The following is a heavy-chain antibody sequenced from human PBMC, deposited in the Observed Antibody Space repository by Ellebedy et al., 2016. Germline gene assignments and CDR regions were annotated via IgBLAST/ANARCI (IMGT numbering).Heavy chain of an antibody. J-gene: IGHJ4*02. V-gene: IGHV3-23*01. D-gene: IGHD5-24*01. CDR1: GFIFSNYA. Sequence: GESLKISCAGSGFIFSNYAMNWVRQAPGKGLEWVSSISVSGGNTYYADSVKGRFTISRDNSKNSLYLEMNSLRAEDTAIYYCAKLEAYNFSTYYFDYWGRGTLVTVSS. CDR3: AKLEAYNFSTYYFDY. CDR2: ISVSGGNT.